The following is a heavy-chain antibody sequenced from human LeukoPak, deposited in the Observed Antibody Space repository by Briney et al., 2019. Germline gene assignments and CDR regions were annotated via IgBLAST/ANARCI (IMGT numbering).Heavy chain of an antibody. J-gene: IGHJ4*02. Sequence: PGGSLRLSCAASGFTFSSYSMNWVCQAPGKGLEWVSYISSSSSTIYYADSVKGRFTISRDNAKNSLYLQMNSLRAEDTAVYYCARDTPLYGDYVDYWGQGTLVTVSS. CDR1: GFTFSSYS. CDR2: ISSSSSTI. CDR3: ARDTPLYGDYVDY. D-gene: IGHD4-17*01. V-gene: IGHV3-48*01.